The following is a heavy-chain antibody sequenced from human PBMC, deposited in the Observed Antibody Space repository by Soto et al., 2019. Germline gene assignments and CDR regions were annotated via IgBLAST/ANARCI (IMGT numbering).Heavy chain of an antibody. CDR3: ARHSRREYYDFWSGAHPNPDV. Sequence: GESLKISCKGSGYSFTSYWISWVRQMPGKGLEWMGRIDPSDSYTNYSPSFQGHVTISADKSISTAYLQWSSLKTSDTAMYYCARHSRREYYDFWSGAHPNPDVWGQGTTVTVSS. D-gene: IGHD3-3*01. J-gene: IGHJ6*02. CDR2: IDPSDSYT. CDR1: GYSFTSYW. V-gene: IGHV5-10-1*01.